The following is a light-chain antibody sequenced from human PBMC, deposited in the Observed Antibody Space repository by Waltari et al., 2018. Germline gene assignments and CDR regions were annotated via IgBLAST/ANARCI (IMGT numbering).Light chain of an antibody. V-gene: IGKV1-5*03. Sequence: DIQLTQAPSTLYASVGDRDTITCRASQSISSWLAWYQQKPGKAPKLLIYNASSLESGVPSRFSGSGSGTEFTLTISSLQPDDFATYYCQQYNSYPYTFGQGTKLEIK. CDR2: NAS. CDR1: QSISSW. J-gene: IGKJ2*01. CDR3: QQYNSYPYT.